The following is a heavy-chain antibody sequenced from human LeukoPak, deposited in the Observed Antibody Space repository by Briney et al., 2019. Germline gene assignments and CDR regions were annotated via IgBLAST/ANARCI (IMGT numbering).Heavy chain of an antibody. V-gene: IGHV4-30-4*01. J-gene: IGHJ4*02. D-gene: IGHD3-10*01. Sequence: SQTLSLTCTVSGGSISSGDYYWSWIRQPPGKGLEWIGYIYYSGSTYYNPSLKSRVTISVDTSKNQFSLKLSSVTAADTAVYYCARGLSLGGMVRGVTRKYYFDYWGQGTLVTVSS. CDR2: IYYSGST. CDR3: ARGLSLGGMVRGVTRKYYFDY. CDR1: GGSISSGDYY.